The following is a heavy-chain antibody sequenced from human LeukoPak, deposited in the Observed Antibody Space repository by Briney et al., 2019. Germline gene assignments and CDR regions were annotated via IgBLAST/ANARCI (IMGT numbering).Heavy chain of an antibody. J-gene: IGHJ5*02. CDR1: GFTFNTHS. Sequence: GGSLRLSCAASGFTFNTHSMNWVRQAPGQGLEWVASISSGGGTIYYADSVRGRFTISRDNTKYSLYLQMNSLRAEDTAVYYCAKAGPVVAATGFDPWGQGTLVTVSS. D-gene: IGHD2-15*01. CDR2: ISSGGGTI. V-gene: IGHV3-21*04. CDR3: AKAGPVVAATGFDP.